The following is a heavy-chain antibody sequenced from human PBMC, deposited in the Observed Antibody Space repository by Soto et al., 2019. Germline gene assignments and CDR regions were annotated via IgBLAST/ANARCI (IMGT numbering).Heavy chain of an antibody. J-gene: IGHJ3*02. V-gene: IGHV5-51*01. D-gene: IGHD2-8*01. CDR1: GYSFTSYW. CDR3: ARPGVLMAMDAFDI. Sequence: GESLKISCKDSGYSFTSYWIGWVRQITGKGLEWMGIIYPGDSDTRYSPSFQGQVTISADKTNSTAYLQWSSLKASDTVMYYCARPGVLMAMDAFDIWGKETMVTV. CDR2: IYPGDSDT.